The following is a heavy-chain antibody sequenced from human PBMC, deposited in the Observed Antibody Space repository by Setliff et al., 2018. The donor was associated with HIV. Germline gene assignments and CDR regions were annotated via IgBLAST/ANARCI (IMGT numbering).Heavy chain of an antibody. V-gene: IGHV3-48*01. J-gene: IGHJ6*03. CDR2: ISSSSTI. D-gene: IGHD3-9*01. Sequence: PGGSLRLSCAASGFTFSRYGMHWVRQAPGKGLEWVSSISSSSTIYYADSVKGRFTISRDNSKNTLYLQMNSLRAEDTAVYYCARPRTGYYYMDVWGKGTTVTVSS. CDR3: ARPRTGYYYMDV. CDR1: GFTFSRYG.